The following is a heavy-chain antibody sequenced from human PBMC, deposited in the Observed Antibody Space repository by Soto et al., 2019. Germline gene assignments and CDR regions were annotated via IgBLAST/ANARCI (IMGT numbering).Heavy chain of an antibody. CDR3: AKGGTVVRGVTLDY. CDR2: ISASGASNT. D-gene: IGHD3-10*01. Sequence: EVQLLESGGGLVQPGGSLRLSCAASGFISSSYAMNWVRQAPGKGLEWVSVISASGASNTYYADPVKGRFTISRDNSKNTRYLPMNSLRAEDTAVYYCAKGGTVVRGVTLDYWGQGTLVSVSS. J-gene: IGHJ4*02. V-gene: IGHV3-23*01. CDR1: GFISSSYA.